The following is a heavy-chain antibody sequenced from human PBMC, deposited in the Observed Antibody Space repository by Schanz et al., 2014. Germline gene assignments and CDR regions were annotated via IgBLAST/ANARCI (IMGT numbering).Heavy chain of an antibody. CDR1: GFNFYTSA. CDR2: IEFSGGTT. D-gene: IGHD6-13*01. J-gene: IGHJ4*02. CDR3: ASSGAGYSSSWDFDY. Sequence: EVRLVESGGGLVQPGGSLRLSCVASGFNFYTSAMTWVRQAPGKGLEWVSGIEFSGGTTYYADSVKGRFTISRDNSKNILTMQMSSLRSEDTAVYYCASSGAGYSSSWDFDYWGQGTLVTVSS. V-gene: IGHV3-23*04.